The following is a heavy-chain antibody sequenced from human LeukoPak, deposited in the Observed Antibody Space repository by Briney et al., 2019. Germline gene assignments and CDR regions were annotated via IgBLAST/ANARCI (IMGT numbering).Heavy chain of an antibody. D-gene: IGHD2-2*01. Sequence: GESPKISRKGSGYSFPSYWIGWVRQMPGKGLEPMGIIYPGDSDTRYSPSFQGQVTISADKSISTAYLQWSSLKASDTAMYYWARQGPEIVVVPAAMLRLPSNDAFDIWGQGTMVTVS. CDR2: IYPGDSDT. V-gene: IGHV5-51*01. J-gene: IGHJ3*02. CDR3: ARQGPEIVVVPAAMLRLPSNDAFDI. CDR1: GYSFPSYW.